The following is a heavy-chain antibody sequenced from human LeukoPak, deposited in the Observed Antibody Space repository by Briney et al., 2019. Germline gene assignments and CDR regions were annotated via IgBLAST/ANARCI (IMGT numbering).Heavy chain of an antibody. J-gene: IGHJ4*02. CDR2: ISGSGGST. CDR1: GFTFSSYA. CDR3: AKDRGRYDYVWGSHAKYYFDY. Sequence: GGSLRLSCAASGFTFSSYAMSWVRQAPGKGLEWVSAISGSGGSTYYADSVKGRFTISRDNSKNTLYLQMNSLRAEDTAVYYCAKDRGRYDYVWGSHAKYYFDYWGQGTLVIVSS. D-gene: IGHD3-16*01. V-gene: IGHV3-23*01.